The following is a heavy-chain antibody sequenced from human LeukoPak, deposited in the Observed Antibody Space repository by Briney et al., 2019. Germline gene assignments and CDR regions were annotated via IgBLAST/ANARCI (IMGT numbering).Heavy chain of an antibody. D-gene: IGHD5-12*01. J-gene: IGHJ4*02. CDR1: GFTFSSYW. CDR2: INSDGSDT. Sequence: GGSLRLSCAASGFTFSSYWMHWVRQAPGKGLVWVSRINSDGSDTTYADSVTGRFTISRDNAKNTLYLQMNSLRAEDTAVYYCARDLSVASTFDYWGQGTLVTVSS. CDR3: ARDLSVASTFDY. V-gene: IGHV3-74*01.